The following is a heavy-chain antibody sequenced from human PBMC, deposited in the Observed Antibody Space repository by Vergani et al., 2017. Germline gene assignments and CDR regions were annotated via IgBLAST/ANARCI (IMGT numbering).Heavy chain of an antibody. Sequence: QVQLVQSGAEVKKPGSSVKVSCKASGGTFSSYTISWVRQAPGQGLEWMGRIIPILGIANYAQKFQGRVTITADKSTSTAYMELSSLRSEDTAVYYCARDTAVAGTVYYYYGMDVGGQGTTVTVSS. CDR1: GGTFSSYT. V-gene: IGHV1-69*08. CDR2: IIPILGIA. CDR3: ARDTAVAGTVYYYYGMDV. D-gene: IGHD6-19*01. J-gene: IGHJ6*02.